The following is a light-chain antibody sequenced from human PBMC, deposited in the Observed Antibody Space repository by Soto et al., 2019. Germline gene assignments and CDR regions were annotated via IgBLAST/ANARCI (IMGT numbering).Light chain of an antibody. CDR3: QQRSNWPPT. Sequence: EIVLTQSPATLSVSPGERATLSCRASQSIGSYLAWYQQKPGQAPRLLIYDASNRATGIPARFSGSGSGTDFTLTISRLEPEDFAVYYCQQRSNWPPTFGGGTKVEIK. CDR2: DAS. V-gene: IGKV3-11*01. CDR1: QSIGSY. J-gene: IGKJ4*01.